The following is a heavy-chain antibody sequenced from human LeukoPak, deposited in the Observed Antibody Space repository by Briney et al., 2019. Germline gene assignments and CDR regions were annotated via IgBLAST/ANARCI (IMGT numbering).Heavy chain of an antibody. V-gene: IGHV3-30*18. CDR2: ISYDGSDK. CDR1: GCTFSSYG. D-gene: IGHD2-2*01. J-gene: IGHJ4*02. CDR3: AKVPRYCSSTSCPGFDY. Sequence: PGGSLRLSCAASGCTFSSYGMHWVRQAPGKGLEWVAVISYDGSDKNYADSVKGRFTISRDNSNNRVYLQMNSLRAEDTAVYYCAKVPRYCSSTSCPGFDYWGQGTLVTVSS.